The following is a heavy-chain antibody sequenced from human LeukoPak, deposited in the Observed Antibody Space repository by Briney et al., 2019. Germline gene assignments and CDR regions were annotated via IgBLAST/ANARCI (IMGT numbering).Heavy chain of an antibody. CDR2: IYSGGST. V-gene: IGHV3-53*01. Sequence: PGGSLRLSCAASGFTVSSNSMTWVRQAPGKGLEWVSVIYSGGSTYYADSVKGRFTISRDNSKNTLYLQMNSLRAEDTAVYYCTTDRLYFDYWGQGTLVTVSS. CDR1: GFTVSSNS. CDR3: TTDRLYFDY. J-gene: IGHJ4*02.